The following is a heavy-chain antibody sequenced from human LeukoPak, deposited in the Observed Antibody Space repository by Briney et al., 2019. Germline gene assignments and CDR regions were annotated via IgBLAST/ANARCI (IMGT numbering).Heavy chain of an antibody. J-gene: IGHJ4*02. V-gene: IGHV3-15*07. Sequence: GGSLRLSCAASGFTFSNAWMNWVRQAPGKGLEWVGRIKSKTDGGTADYAAPVKGRFTISRDDSKNTLYLQMNSLKTEDTAVYYCTTADSSGRFLIDYWGQGTLVTVSS. CDR3: TTADSSGRFLIDY. CDR1: GFTFSNAW. CDR2: IKSKTDGGTA. D-gene: IGHD3-22*01.